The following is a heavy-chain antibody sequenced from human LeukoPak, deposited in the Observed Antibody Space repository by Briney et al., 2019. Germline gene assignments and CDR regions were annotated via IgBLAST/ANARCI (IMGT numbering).Heavy chain of an antibody. CDR2: INPNSGGT. Sequence: ASVKVSCKASGYSFTNYYMHWVRQAPGQGLEWMGWINPNSGGTNYAQKFQGRVTMTRDTSISTAYMELSRLRSDDTAVYYCARSNYVWGSYRYPLDYWGQGTLVTVSS. J-gene: IGHJ4*02. CDR3: ARSNYVWGSYRYPLDY. D-gene: IGHD3-16*02. CDR1: GYSFTNYY. V-gene: IGHV1-2*02.